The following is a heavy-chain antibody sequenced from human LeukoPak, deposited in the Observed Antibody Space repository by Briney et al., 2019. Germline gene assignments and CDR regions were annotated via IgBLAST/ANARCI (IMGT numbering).Heavy chain of an antibody. CDR3: ATERAMTNGMDV. J-gene: IGHJ6*02. Sequence: ASVKVSCKVSGYILTELSMHWVRPAPGEGLEWMGGFDPEDGETIYAQKFQGRVTMTEDTSTDTAYMELSSLRSEDTAVYYCATERAMTNGMDVWGQGTTVTVSS. CDR2: FDPEDGET. CDR1: GYILTELS. V-gene: IGHV1-24*01.